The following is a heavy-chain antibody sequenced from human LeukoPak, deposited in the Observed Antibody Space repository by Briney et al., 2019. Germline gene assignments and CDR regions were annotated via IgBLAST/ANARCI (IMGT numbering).Heavy chain of an antibody. CDR3: ARPYYYGSGTFPFDY. J-gene: IGHJ4*02. CDR2: ISYDGSNK. Sequence: PGRSLRLSCAASGFTFSSYAMHWVRQAPGKGLEWVAVISYDGSNKYYADSVKGRFTISRDNSKDTLYLQMNSPRAEDTAVYYCARPYYYGSGTFPFDYWGQGTLVTVSS. D-gene: IGHD3-10*01. V-gene: IGHV3-30-3*01. CDR1: GFTFSSYA.